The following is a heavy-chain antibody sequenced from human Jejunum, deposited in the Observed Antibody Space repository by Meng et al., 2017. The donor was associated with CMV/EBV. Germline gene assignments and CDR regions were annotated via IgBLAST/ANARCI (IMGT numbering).Heavy chain of an antibody. CDR3: ARVICGGDCYLDN. CDR1: GFTFNDYS. V-gene: IGHV1-69*10. CDR2: IIPILGIA. D-gene: IGHD2-21*02. Sequence: LVQSGGEVKGPGALGKVSCTGSGFTFNDYSIHWVRQAPGQGLAWMGGIIPILGIANYAQKFQGRVTITADKSTSTAYMELSSLRSEDTAVYYCARVICGGDCYLDNWGQGTLVTVSS. J-gene: IGHJ4*02.